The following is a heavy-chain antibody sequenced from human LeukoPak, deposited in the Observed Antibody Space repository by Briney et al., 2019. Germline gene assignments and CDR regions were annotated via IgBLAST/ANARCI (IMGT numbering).Heavy chain of an antibody. V-gene: IGHV3-23*01. CDR3: AKRSSGRSGFDY. CDR2: IVGSGGST. Sequence: GGSLRLSCAASGFTFSSYAMSWVRQAPGKGLEWVSGIVGSGGSTYYADSVKGRFTISRDNSKNTLYLQMNSLRAEGTALYYCAKRSSGRSGFDYWGQGTLVTVSS. D-gene: IGHD3-10*01. CDR1: GFTFSSYA. J-gene: IGHJ4*02.